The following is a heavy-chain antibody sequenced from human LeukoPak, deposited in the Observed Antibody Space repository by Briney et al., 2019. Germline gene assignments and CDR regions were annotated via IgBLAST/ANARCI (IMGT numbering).Heavy chain of an antibody. Sequence: ASMKVSCKAPGYTFTGYYMHWVRQAPGQGLEWMGWINPNSGGTNYAQKFQGRVTMTRDTSISTAYMELSRLRSDDTAVYYCARGPEGYYDSSGYFSGWFDPWGQGTLVTVSS. CDR3: ARGPEGYYDSSGYFSGWFDP. CDR1: GYTFTGYY. D-gene: IGHD3-22*01. J-gene: IGHJ5*02. V-gene: IGHV1-2*02. CDR2: INPNSGGT.